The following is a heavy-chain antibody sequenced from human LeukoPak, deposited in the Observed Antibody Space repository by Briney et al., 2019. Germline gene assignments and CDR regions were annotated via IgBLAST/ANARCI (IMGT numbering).Heavy chain of an antibody. D-gene: IGHD1-1*01. J-gene: IGHJ4*02. CDR1: GFTFSSYS. V-gene: IGHV3-21*04. CDR3: AKAPFTTNWFWDY. Sequence: GGSLRLSCAASGFTFSSYSMNWVRQAPGKGLEWVSSISSSSSYIYYADSVKGRFTISRDNAKNSLYLQMNSLRAEDTAVYYCAKAPFTTNWFWDYWGQGTLVTVSS. CDR2: ISSSSSYI.